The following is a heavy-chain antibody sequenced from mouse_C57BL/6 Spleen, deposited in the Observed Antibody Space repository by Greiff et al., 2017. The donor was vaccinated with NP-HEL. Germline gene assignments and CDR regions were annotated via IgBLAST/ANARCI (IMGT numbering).Heavy chain of an antibody. Sequence: QVQLKQSGAELAKPGASVKLSCKASGYTFTSYWMHWVKQKPGQGLEWIGYINPSSGYTKYNQKFKDKATLTADKSSSTAYMQLSSLTYEDSAVYYCASIYDGYYEGFVAYWGQGTLVTVSA. CDR2: INPSSGYT. V-gene: IGHV1-7*01. D-gene: IGHD2-3*01. CDR3: ASIYDGYYEGFVAY. CDR1: GYTFTSYW. J-gene: IGHJ3*01.